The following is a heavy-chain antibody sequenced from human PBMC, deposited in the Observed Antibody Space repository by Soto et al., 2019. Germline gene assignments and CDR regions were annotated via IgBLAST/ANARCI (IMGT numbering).Heavy chain of an antibody. Sequence: PSETLSLTCTVSGGSISSSSYYWGWIRQPPGKGLEWIGSIYYSGSTYYNPSLKSRVTISVDTSKNQFSLKLSSVTAADTAVYYGAGRGVVRAAGDYWGQGTLVPVSS. V-gene: IGHV4-39*01. J-gene: IGHJ4*02. CDR3: AGRGVVRAAGDY. CDR2: IYYSGST. CDR1: GGSISSSSYY. D-gene: IGHD3-3*01.